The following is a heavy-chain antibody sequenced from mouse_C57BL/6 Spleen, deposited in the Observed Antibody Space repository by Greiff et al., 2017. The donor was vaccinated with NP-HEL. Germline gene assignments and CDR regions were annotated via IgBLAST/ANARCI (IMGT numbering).Heavy chain of an antibody. CDR2: IRLKSDNYAT. Sequence: EVKVEESGGGLVQPGGSMKLSCVASGFTFSNYWMNWVRQSPEKGLEWVAQIRLKSDNYATHYAASVKGRFTISRDDSKSSVYLQMNNLRAEDTGIYYCTAGYGYWGQGTTLTVSS. CDR3: TAGYGY. CDR1: GFTFSNYW. J-gene: IGHJ2*01. V-gene: IGHV6-3*01. D-gene: IGHD3-2*02.